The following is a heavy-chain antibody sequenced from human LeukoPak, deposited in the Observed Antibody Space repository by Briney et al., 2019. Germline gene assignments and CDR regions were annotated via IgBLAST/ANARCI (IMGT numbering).Heavy chain of an antibody. CDR2: ISYDGSNK. CDR3: AREGEAAAGIDY. D-gene: IGHD6-13*01. J-gene: IGHJ4*02. V-gene: IGHV3-30*03. CDR1: GFTFSSYG. Sequence: GGSLRLSCAASGFTFSSYGMHWVRQAPGKGLEWVAVISYDGSNKYYTDSVKGRFTISRDNSKNTVYLQMNSLSAEDTAVYYCAREGEAAAGIDYWGQGTLVTVSS.